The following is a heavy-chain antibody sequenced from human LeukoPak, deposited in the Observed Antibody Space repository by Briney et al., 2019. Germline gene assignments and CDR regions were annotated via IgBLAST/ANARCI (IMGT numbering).Heavy chain of an antibody. V-gene: IGHV1-8*01. CDR2: MNPNSGNT. CDR3: ARGGPDY. CDR1: GYTFTSCD. Sequence: ASVKVSCKASGYTFTSCDINWVRHATGQGLEWMGWMNPNSGNTGYAQKFQGRVTMTRNTSISTVYMELSSLRSEHMAVYYCARGGPDYWGQGTLVTVSS. J-gene: IGHJ4*02.